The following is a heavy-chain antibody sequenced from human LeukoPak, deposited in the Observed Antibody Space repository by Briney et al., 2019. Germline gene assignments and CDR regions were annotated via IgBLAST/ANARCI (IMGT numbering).Heavy chain of an antibody. CDR2: ISSSSSYI. J-gene: IGHJ5*02. D-gene: IGHD3-3*01. V-gene: IGHV3-21*01. CDR1: GFTFSSYS. Sequence: GGSLRLSCAASGFTFSSYSMNWVRQAPGKGLEWVSSISSSSSYIYYADSVKGRFTISRDNAKNSLYLQMNSLRAEDTAVYYCARDGVRFLEWFTNWFDPWGQGTLVTVSS. CDR3: ARDGVRFLEWFTNWFDP.